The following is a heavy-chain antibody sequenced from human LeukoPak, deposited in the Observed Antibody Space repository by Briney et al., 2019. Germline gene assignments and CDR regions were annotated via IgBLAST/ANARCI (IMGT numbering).Heavy chain of an antibody. CDR2: ISGGGIGI. Sequence: GGSLRLSCAASGFTFSSYAMSWVRQAPGKGLEWVSAISGGGIGIYYADSLKGRFTISRDDSKNTLYLQMNSLRAEDTALYYCAKDILAVAGNFDYWGQGTLVTVSS. D-gene: IGHD6-19*01. V-gene: IGHV3-23*01. CDR3: AKDILAVAGNFDY. CDR1: GFTFSSYA. J-gene: IGHJ4*02.